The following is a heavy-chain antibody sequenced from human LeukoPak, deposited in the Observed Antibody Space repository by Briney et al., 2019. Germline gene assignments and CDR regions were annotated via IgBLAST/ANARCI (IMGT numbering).Heavy chain of an antibody. V-gene: IGHV4-34*01. J-gene: IGHJ4*02. CDR2: INHSGST. CDR1: GGSFSGYY. CDR3: ARAGRSGSYDY. D-gene: IGHD1-26*01. Sequence: PSETLSLTCAVYGGSFSGYYWSWIRQPPGKGLEWIGEINHSGSTNYNPSLKSRVTISVDTSKNQFSLKLSSVTAADTAVYYCARAGRSGSYDYWGQGTLVTVSS.